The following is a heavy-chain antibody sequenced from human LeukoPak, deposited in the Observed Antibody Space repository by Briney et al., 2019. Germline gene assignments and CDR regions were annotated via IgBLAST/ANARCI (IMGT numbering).Heavy chain of an antibody. V-gene: IGHV4-59*01. CDR1: GGSISYYY. J-gene: IGHJ5*02. CDR3: ARGGTYNDILSFDP. D-gene: IGHD3-9*01. CDR2: IYYTGST. Sequence: SQTLSLTCTVSGGSISYYYWTWIRQFPGKGLEWNGQIYYTGSTYYNPSLKRRVTISVDTSRNQFSLNLTSVTAADTAVYYCARGGTYNDILSFDPWGQGTLVTVSS.